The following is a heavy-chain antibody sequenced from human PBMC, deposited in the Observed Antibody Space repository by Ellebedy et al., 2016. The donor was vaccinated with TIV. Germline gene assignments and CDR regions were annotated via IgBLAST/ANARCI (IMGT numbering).Heavy chain of an antibody. V-gene: IGHV3-33*08. CDR1: GFTFSSYG. D-gene: IGHD3-9*01. Sequence: GESLKISCAASGFTFSSYGMHWVRQAPGKGLEWVAVIWYDGSNKYYADSVKGRFTISRDNSKNTLYLQMNSLRAEDTAVYYCAREGVFDWLLWLDYWGQGTLVTVSS. CDR3: AREGVFDWLLWLDY. CDR2: IWYDGSNK. J-gene: IGHJ4*02.